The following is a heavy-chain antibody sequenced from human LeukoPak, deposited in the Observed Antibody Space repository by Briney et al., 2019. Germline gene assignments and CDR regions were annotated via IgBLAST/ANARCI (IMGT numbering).Heavy chain of an antibody. Sequence: PGGSLRLSCAASGFTFSSYWMSWVRQAPGKGLEWVAFIRYDGSNKYYADSVKGRFTISRDNSKNTLYLQMNSLRAEDTAVYYCAKDLKRVRGELQFDYWGQGTLVTVSS. CDR1: GFTFSSYW. CDR3: AKDLKRVRGELQFDY. J-gene: IGHJ4*02. CDR2: IRYDGSNK. V-gene: IGHV3-30*02. D-gene: IGHD3-10*01.